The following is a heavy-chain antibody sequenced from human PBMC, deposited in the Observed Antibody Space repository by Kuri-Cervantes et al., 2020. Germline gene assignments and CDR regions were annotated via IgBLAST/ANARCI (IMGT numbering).Heavy chain of an antibody. Sequence: GGSLRLSCAASGFTFDDYAMHWARQTAGKGLEWVSAIGSDGDTYYLDSVEGRFTISRDLAKNSVYLQMNSLRAGDTALYFCARNWHDGFDVWGQGTLVTVSS. J-gene: IGHJ3*01. CDR2: IGSDGDT. D-gene: IGHD1-1*01. CDR3: ARNWHDGFDV. CDR1: GFTFDDYA. V-gene: IGHV3-13*01.